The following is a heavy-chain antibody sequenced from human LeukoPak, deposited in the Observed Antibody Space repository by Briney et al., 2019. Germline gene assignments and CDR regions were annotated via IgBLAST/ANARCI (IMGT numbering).Heavy chain of an antibody. CDR1: EITLSNYW. D-gene: IGHD1-14*01. CDR3: GILTLSPG. CDR2: ISYVGHNT. V-gene: IGHV3-74*01. J-gene: IGHJ4*02. Sequence: GGSLRLSCAASEITLSNYWIHWVRQAPGKGLVWVSRISYVGHNTNYADSVKGRFTISRDTAKNTLYLQMNSLRVDDTAVYYCGILTLSPGWGQGTLVTVSS.